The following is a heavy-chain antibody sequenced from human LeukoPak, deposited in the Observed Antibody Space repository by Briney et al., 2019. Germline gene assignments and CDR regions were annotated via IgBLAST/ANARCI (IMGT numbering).Heavy chain of an antibody. D-gene: IGHD3-10*01. CDR2: ISSNGGST. J-gene: IGHJ5*02. Sequence: GGSLRLSCAASGFTFSSYAMHWVRQAPGKGLEYASAISSNGGSTYYANSVKGRFTISRDNSKNTLYLQMGSLRAEDMAVYYCAREVTMVRGVMEGRWFDPWGQGTLVTVSS. V-gene: IGHV3-64*01. CDR3: AREVTMVRGVMEGRWFDP. CDR1: GFTFSSYA.